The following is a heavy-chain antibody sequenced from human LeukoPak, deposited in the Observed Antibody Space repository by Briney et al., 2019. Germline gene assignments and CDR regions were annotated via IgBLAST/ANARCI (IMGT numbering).Heavy chain of an antibody. CDR2: ISYDGSNK. V-gene: IGHV3-30*04. D-gene: IGHD1-26*01. CDR1: GFTFSSYA. J-gene: IGHJ5*02. Sequence: PGRSLRLSCAASGFTFSSYAMHWVRQAPGKGLEWVAVISYDGSNKYYADSVKGRFTISRDNSKNTLYLQMNSLRAEDTAVYYCARSLVLVGFDGWREGRLVTVSS. CDR3: ARSLVLVGFDG.